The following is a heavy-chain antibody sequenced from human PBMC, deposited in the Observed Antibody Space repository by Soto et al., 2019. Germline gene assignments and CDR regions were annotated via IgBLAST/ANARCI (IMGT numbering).Heavy chain of an antibody. D-gene: IGHD2-15*01. V-gene: IGHV3-23*01. CDR3: AKENRRGYCSAAICYGYLDY. Sequence: EVQLLESGGGLVQPGGSLRLSCTASGFTFSNYAMSWVRQAPGKGLEWVSTISGSGDSTNYADSVKGQFAISRDNSNNMLYEQMDSLRVKDTAVYYGAKENRRGYCSAAICYGYLDYWGQGTLVTVSS. J-gene: IGHJ4*02. CDR1: GFTFSNYA. CDR2: ISGSGDST.